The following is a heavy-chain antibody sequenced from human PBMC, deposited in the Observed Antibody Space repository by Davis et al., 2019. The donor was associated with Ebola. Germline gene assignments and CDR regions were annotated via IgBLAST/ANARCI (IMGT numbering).Heavy chain of an antibody. D-gene: IGHD3-22*01. Sequence: LSLTCAASGFTFSSYSMNWVRQAPGKGLEWVSAISGSGGSTYYADSVKGRFTISRDNSKNTLYLQMNSLRAEDTAVYYCARARSGYYSGGDYWGQGTLVTVSS. CDR2: ISGSGGST. CDR3: ARARSGYYSGGDY. CDR1: GFTFSSYS. J-gene: IGHJ4*02. V-gene: IGHV3-23*01.